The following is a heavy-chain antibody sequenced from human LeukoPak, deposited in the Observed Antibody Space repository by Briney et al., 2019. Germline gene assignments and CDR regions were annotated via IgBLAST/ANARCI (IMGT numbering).Heavy chain of an antibody. CDR2: IKQDGSEK. V-gene: IGHV3-7*01. J-gene: IGHJ3*02. D-gene: IGHD2-15*01. Sequence: SGGSLRLSCAASGFTFSDYDMSWVRQAPGKGLEWVANIKQDGSEKYYVDSVKGRFTISRDNTKNSLYLQMNSLRAEDTAVYYRAKDGGSDPDSFDIWGQGTMVTVSS. CDR1: GFTFSDYD. CDR3: AKDGGSDPDSFDI.